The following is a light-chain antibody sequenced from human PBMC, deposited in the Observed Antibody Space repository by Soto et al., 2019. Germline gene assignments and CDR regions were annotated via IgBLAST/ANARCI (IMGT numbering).Light chain of an antibody. CDR1: QSVSSSS. Sequence: EIVLTQSPGTLSLSPGQRATLSCRASQSVSSSSLAWYQQRPGQAPRLLIYGASRRATGIPDRFSGSGSGTDFSLTISRLEPEDFAVYYCQLYGASPQYTFGQGTKLEIK. V-gene: IGKV3-20*01. J-gene: IGKJ2*01. CDR2: GAS. CDR3: QLYGASPQYT.